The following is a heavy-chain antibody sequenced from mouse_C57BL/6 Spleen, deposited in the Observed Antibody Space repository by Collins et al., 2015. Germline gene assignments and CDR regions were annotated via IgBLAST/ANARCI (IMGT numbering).Heavy chain of an antibody. V-gene: IGHV2-9*02. CDR1: GFSLTSYG. D-gene: IGHD2-14*01. CDR2: IWAGGST. J-gene: IGHJ4*01. CDR3: ARAIYSYRGYYYAMDY. Sequence: QVQLKESGPGLVAPSQSLSITCTVSGFSLTSYGVHWVRQPPGKGLEWLGVIWAGGSTNYNSALMSRLSISKDNSKSQVFLKMNSLQTDDTAMYYCARAIYSYRGYYYAMDYWGQGTSVTVSS.